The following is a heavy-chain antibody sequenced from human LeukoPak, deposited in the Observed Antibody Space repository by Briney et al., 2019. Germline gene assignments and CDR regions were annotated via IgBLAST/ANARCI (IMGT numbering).Heavy chain of an antibody. V-gene: IGHV4-59*01. D-gene: IGHD3-3*01. CDR2: IYYMGSI. CDR3: ARILGDFWSGYYRWFDP. J-gene: IGHJ5*02. CDR1: VGSISIDY. Sequence: SETLSLTCTVSVGSISIDYASCIRQRPEEGRGWGGYIYYMGSINYNPSLKSRVAISVDTYKQQFSLKLSSVTAADTGVYYCARILGDFWSGYYRWFDPWGQGTLVTVSS.